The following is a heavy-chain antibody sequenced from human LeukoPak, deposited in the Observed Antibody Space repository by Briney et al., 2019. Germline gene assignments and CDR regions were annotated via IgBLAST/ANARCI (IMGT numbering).Heavy chain of an antibody. CDR1: GFSVSNYY. D-gene: IGHD2-21*02. J-gene: IGHJ4*02. V-gene: IGHV3-66*01. CDR3: TRGQSYCGADCYSD. Sequence: GGSLSLSCAASGFSVSNYYMSWVRPPPGKGLEWVSVMYTGGGRYYDDSVKGRFTISRDNSKNTVFLQMNSLRVEDTALYYCTRGQSYCGADCYSDWGQGTLVTVSS. CDR2: MYTGGGR.